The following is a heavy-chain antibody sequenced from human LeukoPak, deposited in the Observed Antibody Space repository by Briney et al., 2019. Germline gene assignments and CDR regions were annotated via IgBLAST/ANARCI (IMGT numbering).Heavy chain of an antibody. J-gene: IGHJ4*02. CDR2: ISYDGSDK. V-gene: IGHV3-30*18. CDR1: EFTFTNYG. Sequence: PGGSLRLSCAASEFTFTNYGMHWVRQAPGKGLEWVAVISYDGSDKFYADSVKGRFTISRDNSKNTLYLQMNSLRPEDTSVYFCAKDRGSAYYGFDYWGQGTLVTVSS. D-gene: IGHD3-22*01. CDR3: AKDRGSAYYGFDY.